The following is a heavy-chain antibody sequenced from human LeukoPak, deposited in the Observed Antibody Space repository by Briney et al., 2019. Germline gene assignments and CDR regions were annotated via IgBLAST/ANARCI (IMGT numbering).Heavy chain of an antibody. CDR1: GFTFSNYK. V-gene: IGHV3-48*03. J-gene: IGHJ3*02. CDR3: TRGPGDYSRYDAFDI. D-gene: IGHD6-13*01. CDR2: ISSSGSII. Sequence: PGGSLRLSCAASGFTFSNYKMNWVRQAPGKGLEWVSYISSSGSIIFNADSVKGRFTISRDNAKNSLYLQMNSLRAEDTAVYYRTRGPGDYSRYDAFDIWGQGTMVTVSS.